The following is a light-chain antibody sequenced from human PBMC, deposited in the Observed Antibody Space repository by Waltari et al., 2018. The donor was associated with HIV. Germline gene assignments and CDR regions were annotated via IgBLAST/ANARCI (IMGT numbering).Light chain of an antibody. J-gene: IGLJ3*02. CDR3: CSYADNYTWV. CDR2: DVN. V-gene: IGLV2-11*01. CDR1: SSDVGNYNY. Sequence: QSALTQPRSVSGSPGQSVTISCTGTSSDVGNYNYVSWYQQHPGKAPKLMIFDVNKRPSGVPERFSGSKSGNTASLTISGLQAEDEADYYCCSYADNYTWVFGGGTKLTVL.